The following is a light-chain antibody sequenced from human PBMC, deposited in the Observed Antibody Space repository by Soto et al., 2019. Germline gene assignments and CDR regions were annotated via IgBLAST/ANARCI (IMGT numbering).Light chain of an antibody. V-gene: IGLV2-14*01. CDR1: SSDVGGYTY. J-gene: IGLJ2*01. Sequence: QSALTQPASVSGSPGQSITISCTGTSSDVGGYTYVSWYQQHPGKAPKLMIYDVTNRPSGVSNRFSGSKSGNTASLTISGLQAEDEADYYCSSYTTSSVVFGGGTKLTVL. CDR3: SSYTTSSVV. CDR2: DVT.